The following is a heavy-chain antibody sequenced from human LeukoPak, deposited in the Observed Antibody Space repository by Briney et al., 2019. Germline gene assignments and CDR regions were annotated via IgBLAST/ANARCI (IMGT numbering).Heavy chain of an antibody. CDR1: GFTFSNYA. CDR3: SRDPNGDYVGAFDN. Sequence: GGSLRLSCAASGFTFSNYALTWVRQAPGKRLEWVSSITGAGYARYADSVKGRFTTSRDNSKNTLYLQMDSLRGDDTALYHCSRDPNGDYVGAFDNWGQGTMVTVSS. CDR2: ITGAGYAR. J-gene: IGHJ3*02. V-gene: IGHV3-23*01. D-gene: IGHD4-17*01.